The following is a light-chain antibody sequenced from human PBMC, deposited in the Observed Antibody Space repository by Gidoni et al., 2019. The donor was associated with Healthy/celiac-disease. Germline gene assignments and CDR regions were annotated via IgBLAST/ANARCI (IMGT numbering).Light chain of an antibody. V-gene: IGKV1-39*01. CDR2: AAS. Sequence: ARVTITCRASQSISSYLNWYQQKPGKAPKLLIYAASSLQSGGPSRFSGSGSGTELTLTISSLQPEDFATYYCQQSYSTPRTFXQXTKVEIK. CDR1: QSISSY. J-gene: IGKJ1*01. CDR3: QQSYSTPRT.